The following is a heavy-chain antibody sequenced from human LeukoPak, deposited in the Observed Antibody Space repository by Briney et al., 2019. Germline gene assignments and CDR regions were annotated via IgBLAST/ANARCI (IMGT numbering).Heavy chain of an antibody. Sequence: GRSLRLSCAASGFTFSSYAMHWVRQAPGKGLEWVAVISYDGSNKYYADSVKGRFTISRDNSKNTLYLQMNSLRAEDTAVYYCARGGGSYLWFDAFDIWGQGTMVTVSS. CDR3: ARGGGSYLWFDAFDI. J-gene: IGHJ3*02. D-gene: IGHD1-26*01. CDR1: GFTFSSYA. V-gene: IGHV3-30*04. CDR2: ISYDGSNK.